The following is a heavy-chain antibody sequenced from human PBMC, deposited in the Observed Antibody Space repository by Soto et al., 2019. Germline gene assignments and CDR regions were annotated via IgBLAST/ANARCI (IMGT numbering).Heavy chain of an antibody. CDR1: GFIFNYSW. V-gene: IGHV3-15*07. Sequence: GSLRLSCAASGFIFNYSWMNWFRQAPGKGLEWVGRIKSIRDGGTTDFAAPVKARFAISRDDSKNMVYLQINSLNTEDTAVYYCSTDSHFSSVFPGHDYWGHGTLVPVSP. CDR3: STDSHFSSVFPGHDY. D-gene: IGHD3-10*01. J-gene: IGHJ4*01. CDR2: IKSIRDGGTT.